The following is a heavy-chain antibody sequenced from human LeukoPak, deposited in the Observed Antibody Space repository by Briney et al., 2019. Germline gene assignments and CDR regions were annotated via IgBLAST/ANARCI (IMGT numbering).Heavy chain of an antibody. CDR3: AREPRVDFWSGYLDYYFDY. J-gene: IGHJ4*02. V-gene: IGHV4-4*07. D-gene: IGHD3-3*01. CDR1: GGSISSYY. Sequence: SETLSLTCTVSGGSISSYYWSWIRQPAGEGLEWIGRIYTSGSTNYNPSLKSRVTMSVDTSKNQFSLKLSSVTAADTAVYYCAREPRVDFWSGYLDYYFDYWGQGTLVTVSS. CDR2: IYTSGST.